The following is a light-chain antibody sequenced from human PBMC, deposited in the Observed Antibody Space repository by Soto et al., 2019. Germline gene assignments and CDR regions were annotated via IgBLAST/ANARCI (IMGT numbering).Light chain of an antibody. J-gene: IGKJ3*01. Sequence: DIQMTQSPSSLSASVGDRVTITCRASQSISTYLHWYQQKPGKAPNLLIYAASTLQSGVPSRFSGSGSGTDFTLTISSLEPEDFAVYYCQQRGNWPATFGPGTKVEIK. CDR2: AAS. V-gene: IGKV1-39*01. CDR1: QSISTY. CDR3: QQRGNWPAT.